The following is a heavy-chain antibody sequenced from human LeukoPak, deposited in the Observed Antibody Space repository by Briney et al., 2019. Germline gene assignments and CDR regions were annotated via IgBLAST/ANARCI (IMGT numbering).Heavy chain of an antibody. CDR1: GFTLSSYA. D-gene: IGHD1-1*01. J-gene: IGHJ6*03. CDR3: AKVQLERRRDYYMDV. V-gene: IGHV3-23*01. Sequence: GGSLRLSCAASGFTLSSYAMSWVRQAPGKGLEWVSAISDTGNTYHADSVKGRFTISRDSSKNTLYLQMNSLRAEDTAVYYCAKVQLERRRDYYMDVWGKGTTVTVSS. CDR2: ISDTGNT.